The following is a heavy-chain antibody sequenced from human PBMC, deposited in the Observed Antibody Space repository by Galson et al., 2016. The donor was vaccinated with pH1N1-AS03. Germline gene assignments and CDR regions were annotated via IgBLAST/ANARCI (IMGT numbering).Heavy chain of an antibody. Sequence: LSLTCSVSGFSISSGYHWGWIRQAPGKGLEWIGNIYHTGGTHYDPSLTSRVTMSVDTSKDQFSLTLSSVTAADTAVYFCARIRGAEGYSYYYYYTDVWGKGTTVTVSS. CDR2: IYHTGGT. CDR1: GFSISSGYH. CDR3: ARIRGAEGYSYYYYYTDV. V-gene: IGHV4-38-2*01. J-gene: IGHJ6*03. D-gene: IGHD3-10*01.